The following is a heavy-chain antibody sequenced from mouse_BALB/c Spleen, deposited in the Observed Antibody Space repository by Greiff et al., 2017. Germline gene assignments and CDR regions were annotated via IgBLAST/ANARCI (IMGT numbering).Heavy chain of an antibody. CDR3: ARFGGSSMDY. CDR2: IDPENGNT. CDR1: GFNIKDYY. V-gene: IGHV14-1*02. J-gene: IGHJ4*01. Sequence: VQLKQSGAELVRPGALVKLSCKASGFNIKDYYMHWVKQRPEQGLEWIGWIDPENGNTIYDPKFQGKASITADTSSNTAYLQLSSLTSEDTAVYYCARFGGSSMDYWGQGTSVTVSS.